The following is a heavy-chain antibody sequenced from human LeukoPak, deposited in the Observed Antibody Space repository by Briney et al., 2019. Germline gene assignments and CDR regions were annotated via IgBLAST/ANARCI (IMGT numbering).Heavy chain of an antibody. D-gene: IGHD2/OR15-2a*01. Sequence: GGSLRLSCAASGFTFDDYAMHWVRQAPGKGLEWVSGISWSSGSIGYADSVKGRFTISRDNAKNSVYLQMNSLRAEDTAVYYCTRDATYYLRYGYFDYWGQGTLVTVSS. CDR1: GFTFDDYA. CDR3: TRDATYYLRYGYFDY. J-gene: IGHJ4*02. CDR2: ISWSSGSI. V-gene: IGHV3-9*01.